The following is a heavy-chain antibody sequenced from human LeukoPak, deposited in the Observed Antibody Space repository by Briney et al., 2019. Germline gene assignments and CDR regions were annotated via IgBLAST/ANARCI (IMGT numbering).Heavy chain of an antibody. D-gene: IGHD6-6*01. J-gene: IGHJ4*02. CDR3: AREGSLYSSSYGSPNS. V-gene: IGHV3-30-3*01. CDR1: GFTFSSYA. Sequence: GGSLRLSCAASGFTFSSYAMHWVRQAPGKGLEWVAVISYDGSNKYYADSVKGRFTISRDNSKNTLYLQMNSLRAEDTAVYYCAREGSLYSSSYGSPNSWGQGTLVTVSS. CDR2: ISYDGSNK.